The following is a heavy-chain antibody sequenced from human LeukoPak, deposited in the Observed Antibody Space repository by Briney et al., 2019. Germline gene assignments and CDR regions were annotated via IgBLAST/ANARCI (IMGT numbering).Heavy chain of an antibody. D-gene: IGHD3-16*01. J-gene: IGHJ6*03. CDR2: ISGGAGNT. CDR3: AKFVSIFYYYYYMDV. Sequence: GGSQRLSCAASGFTFSTYAMSWVRQAPGEGLEWVSAISGGAGNTYYADSVKGRFTISRDNSNNTLYLQMNSLRAEDTAVYYCAKFVSIFYYYYYMDVWGKGTTVTVSS. CDR1: GFTFSTYA. V-gene: IGHV3-23*01.